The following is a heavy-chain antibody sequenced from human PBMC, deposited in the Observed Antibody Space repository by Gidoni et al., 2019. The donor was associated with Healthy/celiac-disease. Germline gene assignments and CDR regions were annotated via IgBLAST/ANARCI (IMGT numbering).Heavy chain of an antibody. V-gene: IGHV3-7*01. CDR3: ARDLTFGGVIPNHGMDV. CDR1: GFYFRGYW. CDR2: IQKDGREK. Sequence: VQLVESGGGLVQSGGSLRLPGAASGFYFRGYWMSWVRQAHGKVLEWVANIQKDGREKYYVDYLKGRCTSSRDNAKNSLYLQMNSLRAEDTAVYYCARDLTFGGVIPNHGMDVWGQGTTVTVSS. D-gene: IGHD3-16*02. J-gene: IGHJ6*02.